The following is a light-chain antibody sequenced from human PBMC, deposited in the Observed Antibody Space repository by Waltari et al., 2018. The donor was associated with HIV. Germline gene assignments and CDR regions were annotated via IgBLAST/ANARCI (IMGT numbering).Light chain of an antibody. Sequence: ERVMTQSPVTLSVSPGERATLSCRASQTVNHNLAWYQQKSGQAPRLLIYDASTRATGIPARFSGSGSGTEFTLTISSLQSEDFAVYYCQHYNNWPLAFGQGTKVEIK. V-gene: IGKV3-15*01. J-gene: IGKJ1*01. CDR3: QHYNNWPLA. CDR1: QTVNHN. CDR2: DAS.